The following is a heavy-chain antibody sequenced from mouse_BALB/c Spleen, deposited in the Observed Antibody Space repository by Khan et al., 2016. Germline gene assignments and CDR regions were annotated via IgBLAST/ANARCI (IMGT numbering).Heavy chain of an antibody. J-gene: IGHJ2*01. CDR1: GFTFSNYA. V-gene: IGHV5-6-5*01. CDR2: ISSGGST. CDR3: ARGDYGNYRDYIDY. D-gene: IGHD2-1*01. Sequence: EVELVESGGGLVEPGGSLKLSCAASGFTFSNYAMSWVRQTPEKRLEWVASISSGGSTSYPDSVKGRFTISRDNARNIINLQMSSLRSEDKAMYYCARGDYGNYRDYIDYWGQGTTLTVSS.